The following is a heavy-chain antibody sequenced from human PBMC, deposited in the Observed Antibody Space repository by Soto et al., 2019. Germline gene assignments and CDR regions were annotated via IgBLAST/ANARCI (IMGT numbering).Heavy chain of an antibody. CDR2: ISYDGSNK. Sequence: GGSLRLSCAASGFTFSSYTMHGVRQAPGKGLEWVAVISYDGSNKYYADSVKGRLTISRDNSKNTLYLQMNSLRAEDTAVYYCARVSGSYRYYGMDVWGQGTTVPVSS. CDR3: ARVSGSYRYYGMDV. J-gene: IGHJ6*02. D-gene: IGHD1-26*01. CDR1: GFTFSSYT. V-gene: IGHV3-30-3*01.